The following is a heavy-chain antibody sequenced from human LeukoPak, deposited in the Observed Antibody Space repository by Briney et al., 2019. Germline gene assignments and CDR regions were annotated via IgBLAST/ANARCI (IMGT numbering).Heavy chain of an antibody. V-gene: IGHV4-38-2*02. J-gene: IGHJ2*01. CDR1: GYFISSGYF. CDR3: ARDWAADTLRYFDL. Sequence: SETVSLTCSVSGYFISSGYFWGWVRQSPGKGLEWIASIYHRGTTHYNPSLNSRVSISLDTSKNQFSLRMNSVTAADTAVYYCARDWAADTLRYFDLWGRGTLVTVSS. CDR2: IYHRGTT. D-gene: IGHD6-13*01.